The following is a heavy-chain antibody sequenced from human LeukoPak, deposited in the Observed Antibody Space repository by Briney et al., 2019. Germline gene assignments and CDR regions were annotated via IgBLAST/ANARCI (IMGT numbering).Heavy chain of an antibody. CDR2: ISGSGGST. Sequence: GGSLRLSCAASGFTFSSYAMSWVRQAPGKGLEWVSAISGSGGSTYYADSVQGRFTISRDNSKNTLYLQMNSLRAEDTAVYYCARLGWFGESVLEDAFDIRGQGTMVTVSS. CDR3: ARLGWFGESVLEDAFDI. J-gene: IGHJ3*02. V-gene: IGHV3-23*01. CDR1: GFTFSSYA. D-gene: IGHD3-10*01.